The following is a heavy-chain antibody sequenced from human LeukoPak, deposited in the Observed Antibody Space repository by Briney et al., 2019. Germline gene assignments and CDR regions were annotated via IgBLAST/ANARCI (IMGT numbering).Heavy chain of an antibody. Sequence: SETLSLTCTVSGGSISSGSYYWRWIRQPAGKGLEWIGRIYTSGSTNYNPSLKSRVTISVDASKNQFSLKLSSVTAADTAVYYCARAASCYYGSGSYYKDYYYYYMDVWGKGTTVTVSS. V-gene: IGHV4-61*02. J-gene: IGHJ6*03. D-gene: IGHD3-10*01. CDR3: ARAASCYYGSGSYYKDYYYYYMDV. CDR2: IYTSGST. CDR1: GGSISSGSYY.